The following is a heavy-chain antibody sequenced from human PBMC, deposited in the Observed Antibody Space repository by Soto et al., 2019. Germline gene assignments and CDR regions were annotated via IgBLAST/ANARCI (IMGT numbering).Heavy chain of an antibody. J-gene: IGHJ6*03. D-gene: IGHD2-2*01. CDR3: AKVYCSSTSCYYYYYMDV. CDR2: ISWNSGTI. Sequence: EVQLVESGGGLVQPGRSLRLSCAASGFTFDDYAMHWVRQAPGTGLEWVSGISWNSGTIGYADSVKGRFTISRDNAKNSLYLQMNSLRAEDTALYYCAKVYCSSTSCYYYYYMDVWGKGTTVTVSS. CDR1: GFTFDDYA. V-gene: IGHV3-9*01.